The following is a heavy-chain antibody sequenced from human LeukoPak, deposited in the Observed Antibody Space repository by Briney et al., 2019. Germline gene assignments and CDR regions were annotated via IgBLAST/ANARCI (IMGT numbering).Heavy chain of an antibody. D-gene: IGHD6-13*01. J-gene: IGHJ4*02. V-gene: IGHV4-34*01. CDR3: AREFGQQLLYY. Sequence: SETLSLTCAVYGGSFSGYYWSWIRQPPGKGLEWIGEINHSGSTNYNPSLKSRVTISVDTSKDQFSLKLSSVTAADTAVYYCAREFGQQLLYYWGQGTLVTVSS. CDR2: INHSGST. CDR1: GGSFSGYY.